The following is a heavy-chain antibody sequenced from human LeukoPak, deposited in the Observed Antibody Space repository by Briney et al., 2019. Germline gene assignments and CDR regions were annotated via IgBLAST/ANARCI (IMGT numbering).Heavy chain of an antibody. CDR1: GGSISNYY. D-gene: IGHD3-16*02. CDR2: IYYSGST. V-gene: IGHV4-59*01. Sequence: SETLSLTCTVSGGSISNYYWSWIRQPPGKGLEWIGHIYYSGSTNYNPSLKSRVSISVDTSKNQFSLRLSSVTAADTAVHYCARVAPELEARYYYYMDVWGKGTTVPVSS. J-gene: IGHJ6*03. CDR3: ARVAPELEARYYYYMDV.